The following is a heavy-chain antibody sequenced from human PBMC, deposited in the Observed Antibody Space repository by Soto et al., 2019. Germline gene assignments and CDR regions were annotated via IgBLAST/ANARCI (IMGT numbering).Heavy chain of an antibody. CDR2: IDPSDSYT. V-gene: IGHV5-10-1*01. CDR1: GYSFTSHW. J-gene: IGHJ6*02. Sequence: GESLKISCKGSGYSFTSHWISWVRQMPGKGLEWMGRIDPSDSYTNYSPSFQGHVTISADKSISTAYLQWSSLKASDTAMYYCARRHYGDYYYGMDVWGQGTTVTVSS. CDR3: ARRHYGDYYYGMDV. D-gene: IGHD4-17*01.